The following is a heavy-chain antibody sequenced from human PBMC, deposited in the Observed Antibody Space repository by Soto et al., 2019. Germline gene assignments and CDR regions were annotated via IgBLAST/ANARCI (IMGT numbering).Heavy chain of an antibody. CDR3: AREWRLSVAAPGY. J-gene: IGHJ4*02. CDR1: GFTFSTYT. CDR2: LSNNGINT. Sequence: QVELVESGGGVVQPGRSLRLSCAASGFTFSTYTMYWVRQAPGKGLEWVAGLSNNGINTDYADSVKGRFTISRDNSMHTLPLQMNSLRAEDTAVYFCAREWRLSVAAPGYWGQGTLVTVSA. D-gene: IGHD6-19*01. V-gene: IGHV3-30-3*01.